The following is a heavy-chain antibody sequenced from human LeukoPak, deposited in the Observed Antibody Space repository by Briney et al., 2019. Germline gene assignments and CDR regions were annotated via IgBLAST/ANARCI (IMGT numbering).Heavy chain of an antibody. D-gene: IGHD3-10*01. Sequence: GGSLRLSCAASGFTFSTYWVHWVRQAPGKGLVWVSRINPDGSRTDYADSVKGRFTISRDNAKNTLYLQMNSLRAEDTAVYYCARGRAGNYYNHNDYWGQGTLVTVSS. CDR1: GFTFSTYW. CDR2: INPDGSRT. CDR3: ARGRAGNYYNHNDY. V-gene: IGHV3-74*01. J-gene: IGHJ4*01.